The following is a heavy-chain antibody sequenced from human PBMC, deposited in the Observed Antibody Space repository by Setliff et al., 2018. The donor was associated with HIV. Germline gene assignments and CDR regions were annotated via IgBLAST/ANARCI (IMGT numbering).Heavy chain of an antibody. CDR1: GGSISSVGHY. J-gene: IGHJ4*02. V-gene: IGHV4-31*03. CDR3: ARAHIAARPFDH. CDR2: IYYSGTT. D-gene: IGHD6-6*01. Sequence: PSETLSLTCTVSGGSISSVGHYWSWIRQHPVKGLEWIGYIYYSGTTYYNPSLKSRLIISIDTSKNQFSLKLSSVTAADTAVYFCARAHIAARPFDHWGQGTLVTVSS.